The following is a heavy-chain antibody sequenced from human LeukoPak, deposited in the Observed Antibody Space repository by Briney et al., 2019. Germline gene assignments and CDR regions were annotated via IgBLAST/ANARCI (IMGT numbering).Heavy chain of an antibody. CDR2: ISWNSGSV. CDR1: GFTFDDYG. J-gene: IGHJ4*02. D-gene: IGHD5-12*01. V-gene: IGHV3-9*01. CDR3: AKDKARGYNGPCDY. Sequence: TGGSLRLSCAASGFTFDDYGIHWVRQVPGKGLEWVSGISWNSGSVGYADSVKGRFTISRDNAKNSLYLQMYSLRVEDTALYYCAKDKARGYNGPCDYWGQGTQVTVSS.